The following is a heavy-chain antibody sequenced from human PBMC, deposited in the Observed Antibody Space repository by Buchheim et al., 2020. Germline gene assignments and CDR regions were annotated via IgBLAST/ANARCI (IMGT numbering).Heavy chain of an antibody. CDR3: ARDRAAAGYFDY. CDR2: IYYSGST. V-gene: IGHV4-61*01. CDR1: GGSVSSGSYY. Sequence: QVQLQESGPRLVKPSETLSLTCTVSGGSVSSGSYYWSWIRQPPGKGLEWIGYIYYSGSTNYNPSLKSRVPMSVDTSKNQFSLKVSSVTAADTAVYYCARDRAAAGYFDYWGQGTL. J-gene: IGHJ4*02. D-gene: IGHD6-13*01.